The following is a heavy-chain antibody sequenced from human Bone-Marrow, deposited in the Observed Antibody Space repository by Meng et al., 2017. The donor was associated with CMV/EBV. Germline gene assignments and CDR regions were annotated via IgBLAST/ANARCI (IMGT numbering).Heavy chain of an antibody. CDR2: IYYSGST. D-gene: IGHD2-2*01. CDR3: ARDRGYCSSTSCVGWAFDI. J-gene: IGHJ3*02. V-gene: IGHV4-39*07. Sequence: SETLSLTCTVSGGSISSSSYYWGWIRQPPGKGLEWIGSIYYSGSTYYNPSLKSRVTISVDTSKNQFSLKLSSVTAADTAVYYCARDRGYCSSTSCVGWAFDIWGQGTMVTVSS. CDR1: GGSISSSSYY.